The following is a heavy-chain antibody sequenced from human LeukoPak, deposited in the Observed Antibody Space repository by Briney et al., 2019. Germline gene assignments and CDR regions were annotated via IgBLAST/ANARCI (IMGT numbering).Heavy chain of an antibody. V-gene: IGHV3-11*04. CDR3: AIAMVRGVIFW. D-gene: IGHD3-10*01. Sequence: PGGSLRLSCAASGFTFSDYYMSWIRQAPGRGLEWVSYISSSGSTIYYADSVKGRFTISRDNAKNSLYLQMNSLRAEDTAVYYCAIAMVRGVIFWWGQGTLVTVSS. J-gene: IGHJ4*02. CDR2: ISSSGSTI. CDR1: GFTFSDYY.